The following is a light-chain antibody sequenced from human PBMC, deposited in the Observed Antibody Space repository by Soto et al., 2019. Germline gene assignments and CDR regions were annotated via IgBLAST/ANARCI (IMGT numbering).Light chain of an antibody. J-gene: IGKJ1*01. V-gene: IGKV1-5*03. Sequence: DIQMTQSPSTLSASVGDRVTITCRASQSIGSWLAWYQHKPGKAPKVLIYKASSLEGGVPLRFSGSGSGTEFTLTISSLQPYDFATYNCQQYHTYWTFGQGTKVEIK. CDR1: QSIGSW. CDR2: KAS. CDR3: QQYHTYWT.